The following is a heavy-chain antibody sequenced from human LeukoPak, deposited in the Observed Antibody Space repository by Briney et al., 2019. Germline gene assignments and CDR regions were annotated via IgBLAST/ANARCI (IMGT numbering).Heavy chain of an antibody. CDR2: IKQDGSEK. V-gene: IGHV3-7*01. CDR3: AREYSSSWRYFDY. D-gene: IGHD6-13*01. Sequence: PGGSLRLSCAASGFTFSSYWMSWVRQAPGKGLEWVANIKQDGSEKYYVDSVKGRFTISRDNAKNSLYLQMNSLRAEDTAVYYCAREYSSSWRYFDYWGQGTLVTVSS. J-gene: IGHJ4*02. CDR1: GFTFSSYW.